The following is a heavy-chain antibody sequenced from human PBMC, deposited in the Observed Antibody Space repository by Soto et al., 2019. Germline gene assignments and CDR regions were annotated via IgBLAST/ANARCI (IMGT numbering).Heavy chain of an antibody. CDR3: AGTTSHQWYYMDV. J-gene: IGHJ6*03. CDR1: GDSVSSNSAA. Sequence: SQTLSLTCAISGDSVSSNSAAWNWIRLAPSRGLEWLARTYYRSRWYNDYAVSVRSRITVNPDTSKNQFSLQLTSVTPEDTAVYYCAGTTSHQWYYMDVWGKGTTVTVSS. V-gene: IGHV6-1*01. CDR2: TYYRSRWYN. D-gene: IGHD1-7*01.